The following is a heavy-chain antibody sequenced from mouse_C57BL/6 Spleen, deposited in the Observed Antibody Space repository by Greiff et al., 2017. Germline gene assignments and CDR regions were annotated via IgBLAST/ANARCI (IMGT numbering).Heavy chain of an antibody. CDR3: ARHGYDRGFAY. J-gene: IGHJ3*01. V-gene: IGHV2-6-1*01. CDR1: GFSLTSYG. D-gene: IGHD2-2*01. Sequence: VPLQQSGPGLVAPSQSLSITCTVSGFSLTSYGVHWVRQPPGKGLEWLVVIWSAGSTTYNSALKSRLSISKDNSKSQVFLKMNSLQTDDTAMYYCARHGYDRGFAYWGQGTLVTVPA. CDR2: IWSAGST.